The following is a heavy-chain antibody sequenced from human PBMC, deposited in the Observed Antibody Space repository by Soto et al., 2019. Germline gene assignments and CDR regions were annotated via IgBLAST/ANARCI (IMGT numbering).Heavy chain of an antibody. J-gene: IGHJ4*02. V-gene: IGHV4-34*01. Sequence: SETLSLTCAVYGGSFSGYYWSWIRQPPGKGLEWIGEINHSGGTNYNPSLKSRVTISVDTSKNQFSLKLSSVTAADTAVYYCARSDYGDPRFYYFDYWGQGTLVTVSS. D-gene: IGHD4-17*01. CDR3: ARSDYGDPRFYYFDY. CDR2: INHSGGT. CDR1: GGSFSGYY.